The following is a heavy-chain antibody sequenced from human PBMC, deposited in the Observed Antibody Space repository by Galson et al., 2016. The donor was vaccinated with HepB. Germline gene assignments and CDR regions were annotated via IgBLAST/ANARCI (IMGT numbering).Heavy chain of an antibody. CDR3: VAWGPRLI. D-gene: IGHD3-16*01. CDR1: GFTFSSFA. J-gene: IGHJ4*02. CDR2: ISGSGGDT. Sequence: SLRLSCAASGFTFSSFAMSWVRQAPGKGLEWVSTISGSGGDTYYADSVRDRFTVSRDNSKNSLSLHMSSLRTEDTAVYYCVAWGPRLIWGQGTLVTVSS. V-gene: IGHV3-23*01.